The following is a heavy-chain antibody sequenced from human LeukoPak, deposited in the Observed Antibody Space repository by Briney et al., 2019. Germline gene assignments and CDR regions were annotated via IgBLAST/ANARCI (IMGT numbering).Heavy chain of an antibody. J-gene: IGHJ6*03. CDR3: SVVVMNYYYYMDV. V-gene: IGHV1-24*01. CDR2: FDPEDGET. CDR1: GYTLTELS. Sequence: ASVKVSCKVSGYTLTELSMHWVRQAPGKGLEWMGGFDPEDGETIYAQKFQGRVTMTEDTSTDTAYMELSSLRSADTAVYYCSVVVMNYYYYMDVWGKGTTVTVSS. D-gene: IGHD3-22*01.